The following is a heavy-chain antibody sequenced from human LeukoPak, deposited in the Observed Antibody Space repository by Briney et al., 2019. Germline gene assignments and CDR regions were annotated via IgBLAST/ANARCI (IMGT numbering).Heavy chain of an antibody. CDR2: ISGSGGST. D-gene: IGHD5-12*01. CDR1: GFTFSSYA. V-gene: IGHV3-23*01. Sequence: GASLRLSCAASGFTFSSYAMSWVRQAPGKWLEWVSAISGSGGSTYYADSVKGRFTISRDNSKNTLYLQMNSLRAEDTAVYYCAKEESGYDYVDFAVDYWGQGTLVTVSS. CDR3: AKEESGYDYVDFAVDY. J-gene: IGHJ4*02.